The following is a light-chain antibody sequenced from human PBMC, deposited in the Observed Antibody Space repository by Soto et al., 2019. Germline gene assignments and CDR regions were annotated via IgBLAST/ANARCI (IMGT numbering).Light chain of an antibody. J-gene: IGKJ4*01. CDR2: GAS. CDR3: QQYNSWPLT. CDR1: QSISTK. V-gene: IGKV3-15*01. Sequence: EIVMTQSPATLSMSPGERATLSWRASQSISTKVAWYQQKPGQAPRLLIYGASTRATGVPARFSGSGSGTEFTLSISSLQSEHFAVYYCQQYNSWPLTFGGGTKVEIK.